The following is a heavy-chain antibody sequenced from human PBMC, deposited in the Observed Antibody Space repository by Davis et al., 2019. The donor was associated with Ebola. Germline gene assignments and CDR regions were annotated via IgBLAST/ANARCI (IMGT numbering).Heavy chain of an antibody. J-gene: IGHJ4*02. CDR3: ARIPDSSGYNYYFDY. CDR2: IDWDDDK. Sequence: SGPTLVKPTQTLTLTCTFSGFSLSTSGMCVSWIRQPPGKPLEWLALIDWDDDKYYSTSLKTRLTISKDTSKNQVVLTMTNMDPVDTATYYCARIPDSSGYNYYFDYWGQGTLVTVSS. D-gene: IGHD3-22*01. CDR1: GFSLSTSGMC. V-gene: IGHV2-70*01.